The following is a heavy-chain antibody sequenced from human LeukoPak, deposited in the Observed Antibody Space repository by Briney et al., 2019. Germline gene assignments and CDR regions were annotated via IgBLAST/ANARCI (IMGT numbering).Heavy chain of an antibody. CDR2: IYSGGTT. CDR1: GITVSDNY. CDR3: AKDVTGYGDYDGYFDY. V-gene: IGHV3-66*01. Sequence: GGSLRLSCAASGITVSDNYMNWVRQAPGKGLEWISLIYSGGTTSYADSVKGRFTISRDDSKNTLYLQMNNLRADDTAVYYCAKDVTGYGDYDGYFDYWGQGTLVTVSS. J-gene: IGHJ4*02. D-gene: IGHD4-17*01.